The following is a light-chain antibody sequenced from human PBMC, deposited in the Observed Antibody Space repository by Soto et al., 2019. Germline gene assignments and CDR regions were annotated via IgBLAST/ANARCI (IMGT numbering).Light chain of an antibody. J-gene: IGLJ1*01. V-gene: IGLV2-11*01. CDR2: DVS. CDR1: SSDVGGYNY. CDR3: CSYAGSYNNV. Sequence: QSALTQPRSVSGSPGQSVTISCTGTSSDVGGYNYVSWYQQHPGKAPKLMIYDVSKRPSGVPDRFSGSKSGNTASLTISGLQAEDEADYYCCSYAGSYNNVFXTGTKLTVL.